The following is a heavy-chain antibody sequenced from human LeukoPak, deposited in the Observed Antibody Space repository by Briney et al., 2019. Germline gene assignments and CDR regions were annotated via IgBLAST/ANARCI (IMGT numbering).Heavy chain of an antibody. CDR1: GFTFSIYG. CDR2: IRYDGSIK. D-gene: IGHD5-18*01. J-gene: IGHJ4*02. V-gene: IGHV3-30*02. CDR3: AKDYLGGYSYGSPFDF. Sequence: GGSLRLSCAASGFTFSIYGMHWVRQAPDKGLDWVAYIRYDGSIKYYADSVKGRFTISRDNSKNTLYLQMNSLRPEDTAVYYCAKDYLGGYSYGSPFDFWGQGTLVTVSS.